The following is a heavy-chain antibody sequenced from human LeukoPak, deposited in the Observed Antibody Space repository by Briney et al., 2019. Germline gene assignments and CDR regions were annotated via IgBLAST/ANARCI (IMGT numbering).Heavy chain of an antibody. CDR3: AKDRMVRGIEIDY. V-gene: IGHV3-23*01. J-gene: IGHJ4*02. Sequence: GGLRLSCAASGFTFSSSAMSWVRQVPGKGLEWVSGISASGGSTSYADSVRGRFTISRDNSKNTLYLQMNSLRAEDTAVYYCAKDRMVRGIEIDYWGQGTLVAVSS. CDR1: GFTFSSSA. CDR2: ISASGGST. D-gene: IGHD3-10*01.